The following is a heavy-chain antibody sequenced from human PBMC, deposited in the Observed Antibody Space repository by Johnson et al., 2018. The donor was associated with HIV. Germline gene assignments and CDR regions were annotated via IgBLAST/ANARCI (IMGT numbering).Heavy chain of an antibody. V-gene: IGHV3-30*02. CDR2: IRYDESNK. CDR3: AKIGDTAMVTGAFDI. J-gene: IGHJ3*02. CDR1: GFTFSSYG. D-gene: IGHD5-18*01. Sequence: QVQLVESGGGVVQPGGSLRLSCAASGFTFSSYGMHWVRQAPGKGLEWVAFIRYDESNKYYADSVKGRFTISRDNSKNTLYLQMNSLRAEDTAVYYCAKIGDTAMVTGAFDIWGQGTMVSVSS.